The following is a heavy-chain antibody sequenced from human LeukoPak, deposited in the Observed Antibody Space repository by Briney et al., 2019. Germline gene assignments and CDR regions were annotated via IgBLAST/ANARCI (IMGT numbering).Heavy chain of an antibody. D-gene: IGHD2-21*02. CDR2: IYYSGST. CDR3: ARDLCGGDCYSHDAFDI. Sequence: PSETLSLTCTVSGCSISSYYWSWIRQPPGKGLEWIGYIYYSGSTNYNPSLKSRVTISVDTSKNQFSLKLSSVTAADTAVYYCARDLCGGDCYSHDAFDIWGQGTMVTVSS. V-gene: IGHV4-59*01. J-gene: IGHJ3*02. CDR1: GCSISSYY.